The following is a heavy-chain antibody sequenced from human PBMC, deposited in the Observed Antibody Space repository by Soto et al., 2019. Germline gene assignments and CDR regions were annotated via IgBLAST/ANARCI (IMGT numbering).Heavy chain of an antibody. CDR2: MNPNSGNT. V-gene: IGHV1-8*01. CDR3: AREKLDYFDY. Sequence: QVQLVQSGAEVKKPGASVKVSCKASGYTFTSYDITWVRQATGQGIEWMGWMNPNSGNTGYAQQFQGRVTMTRNISLSTAYMELRSLRSADTAVYYCAREKLDYFDYWGQGTLVTVSS. J-gene: IGHJ4*02. CDR1: GYTFTSYD.